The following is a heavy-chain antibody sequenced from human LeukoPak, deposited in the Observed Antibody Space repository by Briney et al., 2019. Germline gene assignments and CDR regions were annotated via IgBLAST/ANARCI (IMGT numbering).Heavy chain of an antibody. Sequence: TSETLSLTCTVFGYSISSGGYYWSWVRHHPGKGLEWIGYIYNSGRTSYNPSLKSRVSISLDTSENQFSLRLSSVTAADTAVYYCARGIVAFIHNWFDPWGQGTLVTVSS. D-gene: IGHD2-15*01. CDR3: ARGIVAFIHNWFDP. CDR2: IYNSGRT. CDR1: GYSISSGGYY. J-gene: IGHJ5*02. V-gene: IGHV4-31*03.